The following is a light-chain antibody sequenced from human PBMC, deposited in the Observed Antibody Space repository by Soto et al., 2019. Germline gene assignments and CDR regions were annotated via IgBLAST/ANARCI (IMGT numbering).Light chain of an antibody. CDR1: QSVSRNY. J-gene: IGKJ3*01. CDR2: AAS. V-gene: IGKV3-20*01. Sequence: EIVLTQSPGTLPLSPGERATLSCRASQSVSRNYLAWYQQKPGQAPRLLMYAASSRAPGSPDRFSGSGSGTDFTLTISRLEPEDFAVYYCQQYGSSPRTFGPGTKVDIK. CDR3: QQYGSSPRT.